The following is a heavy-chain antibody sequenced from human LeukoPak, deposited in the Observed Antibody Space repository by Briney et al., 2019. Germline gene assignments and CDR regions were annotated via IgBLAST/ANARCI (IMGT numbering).Heavy chain of an antibody. D-gene: IGHD3-22*01. Sequence: PSETLSLTCTVSGGSISSYCWSWIRQPPGKGLEWIGYIYYSGSTNYNPSLKSRVTISVDTSKNQFSLKLSSVTAADTAVYYCAREIYYYDSSGYAPGAFDIWGQGTMVTVSS. CDR1: GGSISSYC. J-gene: IGHJ3*02. CDR2: IYYSGST. CDR3: AREIYYYDSSGYAPGAFDI. V-gene: IGHV4-59*01.